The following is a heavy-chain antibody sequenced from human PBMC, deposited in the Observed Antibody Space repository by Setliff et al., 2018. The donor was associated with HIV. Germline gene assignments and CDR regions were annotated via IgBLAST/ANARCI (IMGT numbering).Heavy chain of an antibody. CDR2: ISYDGSSETI. CDR3: ARSVIGYYYYGMDV. D-gene: IGHD3-10*01. Sequence: PGGSLRLSCAASGFTFSSYAMHWVRQAPGKGLEWVAVISYDGSSETIHYADSVKGRFTISRDNSKNTLYLQMNSLRAEDTAVYYCARSVIGYYYYGMDVWGQGTLVTVSS. V-gene: IGHV3-30*01. J-gene: IGHJ6*02. CDR1: GFTFSSYA.